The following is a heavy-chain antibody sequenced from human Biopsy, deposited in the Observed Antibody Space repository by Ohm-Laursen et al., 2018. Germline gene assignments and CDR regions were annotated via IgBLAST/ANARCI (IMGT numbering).Heavy chain of an antibody. CDR2: IKQSGDT. J-gene: IGHJ6*02. V-gene: IGHV4-34*01. Sequence: SETLSLTCAVSGGSFNDYSWTWIRRSPGKGLEWIGEIKQSGDTKYNPSLKSRVTISADTSKNQFSLKLTSVTAADTALYFCERGVLVTKYITAWYGLATYPKPSGFEYRGMDVWGQGTTVTVSS. D-gene: IGHD5-18*01. CDR1: GGSFNDYS. CDR3: ERGVLVTKYITAWYGLATYPKPSGFEYRGMDV.